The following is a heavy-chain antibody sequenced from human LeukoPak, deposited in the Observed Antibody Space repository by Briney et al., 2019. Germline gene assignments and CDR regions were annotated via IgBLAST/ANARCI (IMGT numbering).Heavy chain of an antibody. D-gene: IGHD1-26*01. CDR1: GFTFSSYA. CDR2: ISYDGSNK. CDR3: AREWYSGSYFDY. Sequence: GGSLGLSCAASGFTFSSYAMHWVRQAPGKGLEWVAVISYDGSNKYYADSVKGRFTISRDNSKNTLYLQMNSLRAEDTAVYYCAREWYSGSYFDYWGQGTLVTVSS. V-gene: IGHV3-30-3*01. J-gene: IGHJ4*02.